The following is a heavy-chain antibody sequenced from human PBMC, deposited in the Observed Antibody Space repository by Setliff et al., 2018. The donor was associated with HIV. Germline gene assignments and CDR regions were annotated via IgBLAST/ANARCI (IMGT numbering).Heavy chain of an antibody. J-gene: IGHJ3*02. CDR2: INPSGDIT. CDR1: GNTFSSHY. V-gene: IGHV1-46*01. D-gene: IGHD3-10*01. Sequence: ASVKVSCKASGNTFSSHYMHWVRQAPGKGLEWMGLINPSGDITSYAEKFQGRVTMTRDTSTSIVYMELRSLRSEDTAIYYCASKGGSGNYPDSDAFDIWGQGTLVTVSS. CDR3: ASKGGSGNYPDSDAFDI.